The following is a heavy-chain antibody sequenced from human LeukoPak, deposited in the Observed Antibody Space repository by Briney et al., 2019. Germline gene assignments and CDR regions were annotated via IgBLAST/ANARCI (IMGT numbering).Heavy chain of an antibody. CDR2: IYYSGST. CDR3: ARHPSSGGLDYFDY. Sequence: SETLCLTCTVSGGSISSYYWSWIRQPPGKGLEWIGYIYYSGSTNYNPSLKGRVTISVDTSKNQFSLKLSSVTAADTAVYYRARHPSSGGLDYFDYWGQGTLVTVSS. D-gene: IGHD2-15*01. V-gene: IGHV4-59*08. J-gene: IGHJ4*02. CDR1: GGSISSYY.